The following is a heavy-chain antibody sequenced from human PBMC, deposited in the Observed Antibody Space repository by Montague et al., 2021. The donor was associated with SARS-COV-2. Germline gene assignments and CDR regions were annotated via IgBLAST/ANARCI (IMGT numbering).Heavy chain of an antibody. Sequence: SLRLSCAASGFIFKDYRMHWVRQVPGKGLVWVSRINGVGSATTYAGFVKGRFTISRDNAENTLYLQVDSLRAEDTAVYYCARDFAHRGDWGQGTLVTVSS. D-gene: IGHD3-10*01. J-gene: IGHJ4*02. CDR3: ARDFAHRGD. CDR1: GFIFKDYR. CDR2: INGVGSAT. V-gene: IGHV3-74*01.